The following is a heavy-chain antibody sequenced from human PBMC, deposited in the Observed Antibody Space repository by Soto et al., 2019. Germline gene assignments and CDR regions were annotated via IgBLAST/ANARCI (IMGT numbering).Heavy chain of an antibody. CDR2: IYAGKGNT. CDR3: ARDDYYDTSVSLDV. CDR1: GYTFTRYA. J-gene: IGHJ4*02. V-gene: IGHV1-3*01. D-gene: IGHD3-22*01. Sequence: GASVKVSCKTSGYTFTRYAIHWVRQAPGQRLEWMGWIYAGKGNTKYSQKFQGRVTFTRDTGASTAYMELSSLRSEDTAVYFCARDDYYDTSVSLDVWGQGTLVTVSS.